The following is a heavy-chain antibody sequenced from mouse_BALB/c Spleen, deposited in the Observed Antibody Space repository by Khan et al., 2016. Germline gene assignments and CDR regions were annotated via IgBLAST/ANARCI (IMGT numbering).Heavy chain of an antibody. Sequence: EVELVESGGGLVQPGESLKLSCESNEYEFPSHDMSWVRKTPEKRLELVAAINSAGNDTYYPDTMERRFIISRDNTKKTLYLQINSLRSENTALYYCTRHYYGISFLFAYWGQGTLVTVSA. CDR1: EYEFPSHD. D-gene: IGHD1-1*01. V-gene: IGHV5-2*01. CDR3: TRHYYGISFLFAY. J-gene: IGHJ3*01. CDR2: INSAGNDT.